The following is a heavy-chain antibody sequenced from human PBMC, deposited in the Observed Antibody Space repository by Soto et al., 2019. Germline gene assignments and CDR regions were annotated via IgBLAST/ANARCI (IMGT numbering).Heavy chain of an antibody. V-gene: IGHV3-21*01. J-gene: IGHJ3*01. CDR3: ARVKRFYYDSSGGFDF. CDR2: IDSSSSYI. Sequence: GGSLRLSCAASGFTFDNHVMNWVRQAPGTGLEWVSSIDSSSSYIYYADSVKGRFTITRDNAKNSLYLQMNSLRAEDTAVYYCARVKRFYYDSSGGFDFWGQGTMVTVSS. CDR1: GFTFDNHV. D-gene: IGHD3-22*01.